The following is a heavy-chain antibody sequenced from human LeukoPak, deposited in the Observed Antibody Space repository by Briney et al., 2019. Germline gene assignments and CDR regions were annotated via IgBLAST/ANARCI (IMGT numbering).Heavy chain of an antibody. Sequence: SETLSLTCTVSGGSITTTSYYWGWIRQPPGKGLEWIGNIFYTGSTYYNPSLKCRVTISVDTSKNQFSLRLTSVTAADTAVYYCARRSYSNSWYFDYWGQGTLVPVSS. D-gene: IGHD6-13*01. CDR1: GGSITTTSYY. J-gene: IGHJ4*02. CDR2: IFYTGST. CDR3: ARRSYSNSWYFDY. V-gene: IGHV4-39*01.